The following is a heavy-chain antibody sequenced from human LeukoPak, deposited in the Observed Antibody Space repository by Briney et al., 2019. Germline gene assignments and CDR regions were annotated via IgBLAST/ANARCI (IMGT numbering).Heavy chain of an antibody. CDR1: GYTFTSYG. CDR3: ARDFYDFWSGYENWFDP. J-gene: IGHJ5*02. D-gene: IGHD3-3*01. CDR2: NSAYNGNT. V-gene: IGHV1-18*01. Sequence: GASVKVSCKASGYTFTSYGISWVRQAPGQGLEWMGWNSAYNGNTNYAQKLQGRVTMTTDTSTSTAYMELRSLRSDDTAVYYCARDFYDFWSGYENWFDPWGQGTLVTVSS.